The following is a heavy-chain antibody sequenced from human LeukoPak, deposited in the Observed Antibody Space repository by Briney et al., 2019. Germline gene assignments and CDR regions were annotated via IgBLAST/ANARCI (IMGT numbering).Heavy chain of an antibody. J-gene: IGHJ3*02. CDR3: ARPTTVTTISADAFDI. D-gene: IGHD4-17*01. Sequence: PGGSLRLSCAASGFTFSSYSMNWVRQAPGKGLEWVSAISGDSRYIYYADSVRGRFTISRDNAENSLYLQMHSLRAEDSSVYYCARPTTVTTISADAFDIWGQGTMVTVSS. CDR1: GFTFSSYS. V-gene: IGHV3-21*01. CDR2: ISGDSRYI.